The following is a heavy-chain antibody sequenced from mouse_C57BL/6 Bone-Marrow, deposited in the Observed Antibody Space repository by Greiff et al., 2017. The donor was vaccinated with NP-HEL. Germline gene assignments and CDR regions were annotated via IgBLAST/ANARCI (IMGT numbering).Heavy chain of an antibody. CDR2: ISSGGDYI. D-gene: IGHD1-1*01. CDR3: TRDPPYTTVVATDYAMDY. CDR1: GFTFSSYA. J-gene: IGHJ4*01. V-gene: IGHV5-9-1*02. Sequence: EVMLVESGEGLVKPGGSLKLSCAASGFTFSSYAMSWVRQTPEKRLERVAYISSGGDYIYYADTVKGRFTISRDNARNTLYLQMSSLKSEDTAMYYCTRDPPYTTVVATDYAMDYWGQGTSVTVSS.